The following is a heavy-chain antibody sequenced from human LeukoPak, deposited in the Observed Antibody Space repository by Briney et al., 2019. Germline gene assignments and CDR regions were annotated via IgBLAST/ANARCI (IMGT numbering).Heavy chain of an antibody. CDR3: ARESGGYDFNVRWFDP. CDR2: ISRSGSTI. J-gene: IGHJ5*02. Sequence: GGSLRLSCAASGFTFSDYYMSWIRQAPGKGLEWVSYISRSGSTIYYADSVKGRFTISRDNAKNSLYLQMNSLRAEDTAVYYCARESGGYDFNVRWFDPWGQGTLVTVSS. CDR1: GFTFSDYY. D-gene: IGHD5-12*01. V-gene: IGHV3-11*01.